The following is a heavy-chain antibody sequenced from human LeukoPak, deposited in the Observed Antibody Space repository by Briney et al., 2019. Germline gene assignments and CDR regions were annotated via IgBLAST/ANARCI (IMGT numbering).Heavy chain of an antibody. D-gene: IGHD5-24*01. J-gene: IGHJ6*03. CDR1: GGSFSGYY. V-gene: IGHV4-34*01. CDR2: INHSGST. Sequence: SETLSLTCAVYGGSFSGYYWSGIRKPPGKGLEWSGEINHSGSTNYNPSLKSRVTISVDTSKNQFSLKLSSVTAADTAVYYCARGRDGYNYVYYYYYYMDVWGKGTTVTVSS. CDR3: ARGRDGYNYVYYYYYYMDV.